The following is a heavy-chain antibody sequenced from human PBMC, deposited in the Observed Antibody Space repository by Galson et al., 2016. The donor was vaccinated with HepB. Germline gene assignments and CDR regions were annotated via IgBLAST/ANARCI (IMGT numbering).Heavy chain of an antibody. D-gene: IGHD3-16*01. CDR2: IYPGDSAT. Sequence: QSGAEVKKPGESLKISCKGSGDRFTSNWIGWVRQMPRKGLEWMGIIYPGDSATSYSPSFQGQVTIPADRSISTAYLQWSSLKASDTAMYYCAVVGITSSGGFEIWGQGTMVTVSS. V-gene: IGHV5-51*01. CDR1: GDRFTSNW. J-gene: IGHJ3*02. CDR3: AVVGITSSGGFEI.